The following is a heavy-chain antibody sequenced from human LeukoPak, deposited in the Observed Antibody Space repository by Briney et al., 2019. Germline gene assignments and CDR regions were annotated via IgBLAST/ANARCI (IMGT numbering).Heavy chain of an antibody. Sequence: SETLSLTCTVSGVSISSYYWSWIRQPPGKGLEWVGYIYYSGSTNCNPSLKSRATISVDTSKNQFSLKLSSVTAADTAVYYCARYEYRGALCSGGSRYGTSSWFDPWGQGTLVTVSS. D-gene: IGHD2-15*01. CDR3: ARYEYRGALCSGGSRYGTSSWFDP. CDR1: GVSISSYY. J-gene: IGHJ5*02. V-gene: IGHV4-59*01. CDR2: IYYSGST.